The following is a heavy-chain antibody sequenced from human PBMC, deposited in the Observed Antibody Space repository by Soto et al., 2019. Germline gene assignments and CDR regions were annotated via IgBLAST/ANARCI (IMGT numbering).Heavy chain of an antibody. V-gene: IGHV4-4*02. Sequence: SETLSLTCAVSGGSISSSNWWSWVRQPPGKGLEWIREIYHSGSTNYNPSLKSRVTISVDKSKNQFSLKLSSVTAADTAVYYCAREYYYDSSGYYSGIRTRYYFDYWGQGTLVT. CDR3: AREYYYDSSGYYSGIRTRYYFDY. D-gene: IGHD3-22*01. CDR1: GGSISSSNW. J-gene: IGHJ4*02. CDR2: IYHSGST.